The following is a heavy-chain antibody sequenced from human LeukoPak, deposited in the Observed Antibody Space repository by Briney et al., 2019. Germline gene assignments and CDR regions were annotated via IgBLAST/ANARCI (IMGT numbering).Heavy chain of an antibody. V-gene: IGHV1-69*05. Sequence: SVKVSCKASGGTFSSYSITWVRQAPGQGLEWIGGIMPLFNTANYAQQFQGRVTITTDESTSTAYMELSSLRFEDTAMYYCARVDRYHYYLDVWGKGTTVTVSS. CDR1: GGTFSSYS. CDR3: ARVDRYHYYLDV. J-gene: IGHJ6*03. CDR2: IMPLFNTA.